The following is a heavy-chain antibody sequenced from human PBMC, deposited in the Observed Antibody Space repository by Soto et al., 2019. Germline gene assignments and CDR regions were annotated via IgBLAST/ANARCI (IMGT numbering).Heavy chain of an antibody. V-gene: IGHV4-59*01. J-gene: IGHJ5*02. CDR1: GGSISSYY. D-gene: IGHD3-10*01. Sequence: SETLSLTCTVSGGSISSYYWSWIRQPPVKGLEWIGYIYYSGSTNYNPSLKSRVTISVDTSKNQFSLKLSSVTAADTAVYYCARVLTPSLDEWFGDLLWFDLSGQGTLDTVSS. CDR3: ARVLTPSLDEWFGDLLWFDL. CDR2: IYYSGST.